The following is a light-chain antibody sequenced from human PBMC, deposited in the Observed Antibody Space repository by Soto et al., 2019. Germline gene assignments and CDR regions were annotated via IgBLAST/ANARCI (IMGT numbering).Light chain of an antibody. Sequence: DIQMTQSPSALSASVGDRVTITCRARQSVTHWLAWYQQKQGKAPKLLIYQASGLESGVPSRFSGSGSGTEVTLTSSSLQPDDFATYYCQQYNVYPWTFGQGTKVEIK. J-gene: IGKJ1*01. CDR3: QQYNVYPWT. CDR1: QSVTHW. V-gene: IGKV1-5*03. CDR2: QAS.